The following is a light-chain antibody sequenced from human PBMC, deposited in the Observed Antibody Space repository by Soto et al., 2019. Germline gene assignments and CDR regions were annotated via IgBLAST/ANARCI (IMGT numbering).Light chain of an antibody. CDR2: GAS. CDR3: QQYGSSPLT. CDR1: QSVSSSY. V-gene: IGKV3-20*01. Sequence: SPPSLSMTTGERATLSRRASQSVSSSYLAWYQQKPGQAPRLLIYGASSRATGIPDRFSGSGSGTDFTLTISRLEPEDFAVYYCQQYGSSPLTFGGGTKVDIK. J-gene: IGKJ4*01.